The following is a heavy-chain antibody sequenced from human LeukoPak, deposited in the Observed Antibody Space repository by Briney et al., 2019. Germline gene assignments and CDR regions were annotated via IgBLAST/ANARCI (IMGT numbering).Heavy chain of an antibody. CDR2: IYMSGST. D-gene: IGHD6-13*01. Sequence: SETLSLTCTVSVGSISSGNYYYSWIRQSAGKGMEWIGIIYMSGSTRYNPSLMSRVPMSVDTSKNQFSLKISSATAADTAVYYCARDWGIAAATPYYFDHWGQGILVTVPS. CDR3: ARDWGIAAATPYYFDH. V-gene: IGHV4-61*02. J-gene: IGHJ4*02. CDR1: VGSISSGNYY.